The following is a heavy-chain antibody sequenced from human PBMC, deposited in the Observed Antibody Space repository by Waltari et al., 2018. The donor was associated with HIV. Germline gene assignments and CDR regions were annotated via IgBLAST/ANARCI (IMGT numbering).Heavy chain of an antibody. CDR2: IIPIFGTA. Sequence: QVQLVQSGAEVKKPGSSVKVSCKASGGTFSSYAISWVRQAPGQGLEWRGGIIPIFGTANYAQKFQGRVTITADKSTSTAYMELSSLRSEDTAVYYCARDGGAVAAHWFYGMDVWGQGTTVTVSS. J-gene: IGHJ6*02. V-gene: IGHV1-69*06. CDR1: GGTFSSYA. D-gene: IGHD6-19*01. CDR3: ARDGGAVAAHWFYGMDV.